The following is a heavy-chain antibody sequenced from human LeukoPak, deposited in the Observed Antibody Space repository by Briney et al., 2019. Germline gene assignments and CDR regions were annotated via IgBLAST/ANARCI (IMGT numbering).Heavy chain of an antibody. D-gene: IGHD3-22*01. V-gene: IGHV1-2*02. CDR2: INPNSGGT. Sequence: ASVKVSCKASGYTLTGYYMHWVRQAPGQGLEWMGWINPNSGGTNYAQKFQGRVTMTRDMSTSTVYMELSSLRSEDTAVYYCASSSHYDSSGYYGPAAFDIWGQGTMVTVSS. CDR3: ASSSHYDSSGYYGPAAFDI. CDR1: GYTLTGYY. J-gene: IGHJ3*02.